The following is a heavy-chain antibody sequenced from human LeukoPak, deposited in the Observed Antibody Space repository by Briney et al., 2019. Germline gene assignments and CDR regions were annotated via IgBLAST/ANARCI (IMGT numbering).Heavy chain of an antibody. J-gene: IGHJ4*02. V-gene: IGHV1-18*01. CDR1: GYRFISYG. CDR2: ISAYNGNT. D-gene: IGHD3-9*01. CDR3: ARGGDGDILTGLVFDY. Sequence: GASVKVSCKASGYRFISYGISWVRQAPGQGLEWMGWISAYNGNTNYAQKLQGRVTMTTDTSTSTAYMELRSLRSDDTAVYYCARGGDGDILTGLVFDYWGQGTLVTVSS.